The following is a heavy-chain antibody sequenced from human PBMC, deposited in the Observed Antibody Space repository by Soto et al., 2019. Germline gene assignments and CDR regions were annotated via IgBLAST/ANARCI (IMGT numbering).Heavy chain of an antibody. CDR1: GFTFNTYS. CDR2: IWYDGTQK. V-gene: IGHV3-33*01. J-gene: IGHJ4*02. CDR3: AXXXXXXXXXXWHFDS. Sequence: QVQLEESGGGVVQPGRSLRLSCEASGFTFNTYSMHWVRQXPXXXXXXXAAIWYDGTQKYYADSVKGRFIISRDNSKKTLYXEMNSXXXEXXAXXXXAXXXXXXXXXXWHFDSWGQGTLVTVSS.